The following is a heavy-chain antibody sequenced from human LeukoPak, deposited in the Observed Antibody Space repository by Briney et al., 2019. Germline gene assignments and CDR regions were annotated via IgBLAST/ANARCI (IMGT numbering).Heavy chain of an antibody. CDR1: GYTFTTYA. Sequence: GASVKVSFKASGYTFTTYAIHWVRQAPGQGLEWMGWINVGNANTRYSQKFQGRVTITRDTSASTAYIEMSSLRSEDTAVYYCARAYCGGDCYNDYWGQGTLVTVSS. D-gene: IGHD2-21*02. CDR2: INVGNANT. CDR3: ARAYCGGDCYNDY. V-gene: IGHV1-3*01. J-gene: IGHJ4*02.